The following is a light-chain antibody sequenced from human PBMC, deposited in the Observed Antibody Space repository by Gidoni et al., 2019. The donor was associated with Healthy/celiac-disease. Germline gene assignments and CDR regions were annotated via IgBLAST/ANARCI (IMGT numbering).Light chain of an antibody. CDR3: QQLTSYPHT. CDR2: AAS. Sequence: IQVTQSPSFLSASVGDRVTITCRASQGISSYLAWYQQKPGKAPKLLIYAASTLQSGVPSRFSGSGSGTEFTLTISSLQPEDFATYYCQQLTSYPHTFGGGTKVEIK. V-gene: IGKV1-9*01. CDR1: QGISSY. J-gene: IGKJ4*01.